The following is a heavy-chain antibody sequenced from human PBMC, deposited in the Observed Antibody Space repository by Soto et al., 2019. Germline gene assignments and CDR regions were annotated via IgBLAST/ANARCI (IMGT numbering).Heavy chain of an antibody. CDR2: ISGSGGST. V-gene: IGHV3-23*01. J-gene: IGHJ6*02. Sequence: PGGSLRLSSAASGFTFSSYAMSWVRQAPGKGLEWVSAISGSGGSTYYADSVKGRFTISRDNSKNTLYLQMNSLRAEDTAVYYCAKSDVVVPAAFTNYYYYGMDVWGQGTTVTAP. CDR3: AKSDVVVPAAFTNYYYYGMDV. CDR1: GFTFSSYA. D-gene: IGHD2-2*01.